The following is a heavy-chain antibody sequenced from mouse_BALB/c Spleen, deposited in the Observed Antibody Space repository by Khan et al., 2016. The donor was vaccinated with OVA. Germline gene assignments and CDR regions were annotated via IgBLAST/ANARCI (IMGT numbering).Heavy chain of an antibody. V-gene: IGHV3-2*02. D-gene: IGHD2-4*01. CDR1: GYSITSEYA. Sequence: EVQLVESGPGLVKPSQSLSLTCTVTGYSITSEYAWNWIRQFPGNKLEWMGYINYSGNTRFNPSLKSRTSITRDTSKNQFFLQLISVTSEDTATYYCARKDYYDYDPSPYWGQGTLVTVSA. CDR3: ARKDYYDYDPSPY. J-gene: IGHJ3*01. CDR2: INYSGNT.